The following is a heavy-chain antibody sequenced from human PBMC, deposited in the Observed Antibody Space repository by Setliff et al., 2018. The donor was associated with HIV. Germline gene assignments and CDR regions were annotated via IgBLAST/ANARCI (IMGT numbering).Heavy chain of an antibody. CDR2: IYYTGST. D-gene: IGHD3-22*01. J-gene: IGHJ4*02. Sequence: SETLSLTCSVSGGSLNRYYWSWIRQPAGKGLEWIAYIYYTGSTNSNPSLKSRVTISVDTSKNQFSLQLNSVTAADTAVYYCARLDYYDSSGLLYWGQGTLVTVSS. CDR3: ARLDYYDSSGLLY. V-gene: IGHV4-59*08. CDR1: GGSLNRYY.